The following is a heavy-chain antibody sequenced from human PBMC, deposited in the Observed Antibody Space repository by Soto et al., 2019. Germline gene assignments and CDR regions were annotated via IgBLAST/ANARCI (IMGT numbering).Heavy chain of an antibody. Sequence: QVQLQESGPGLVKPSQTLSLTCTVSGGSISSGGYYWTWIRQHPGKGLEWIGYNYYSGITYYNPSLKSRVTVSLHTSKTQSSLKLSSVTAADTAVYYCARGSSIAGLYYGMDVWGQGTTVTVSS. CDR2: NYYSGIT. CDR3: ARGSSIAGLYYGMDV. J-gene: IGHJ6*02. V-gene: IGHV4-31*03. CDR1: GGSISSGGYY. D-gene: IGHD6-6*01.